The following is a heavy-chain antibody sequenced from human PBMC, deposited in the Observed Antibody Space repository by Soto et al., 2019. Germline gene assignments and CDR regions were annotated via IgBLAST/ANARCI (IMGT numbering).Heavy chain of an antibody. V-gene: IGHV4-34*01. D-gene: IGHD3-9*01. CDR3: ARDPLRYFDWLPHGYFDY. CDR1: GGSFSGYY. Sequence: PSETLSLTCAVYGGSFSGYYWSWICQPPGKGLEWIGEINHSGSTNYNPSLKSRVTISVDTSKNQFSLKLSSVTAADTAVYYCARDPLRYFDWLPHGYFDYWGQGTLVTVSS. CDR2: INHSGST. J-gene: IGHJ4*02.